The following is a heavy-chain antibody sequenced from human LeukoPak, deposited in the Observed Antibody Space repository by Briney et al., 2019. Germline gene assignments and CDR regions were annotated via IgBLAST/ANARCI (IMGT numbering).Heavy chain of an antibody. J-gene: IGHJ5*02. CDR3: ARGYCSGGSCYSEALDWFDP. D-gene: IGHD2-15*01. V-gene: IGHV1-18*01. Sequence: ASVKVSCQASGYTFTSYGISWVRQATGQGLEWMGWISAYNGNTNYAQKLQGRVTMTTDTSTSTAYMELRSLRSDDTAVHYCARGYCSGGSCYSEALDWFDPWGQGTLVTVSS. CDR1: GYTFTSYG. CDR2: ISAYNGNT.